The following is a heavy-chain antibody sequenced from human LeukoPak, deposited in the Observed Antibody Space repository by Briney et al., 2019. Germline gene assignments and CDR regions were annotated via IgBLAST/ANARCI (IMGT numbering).Heavy chain of an antibody. J-gene: IGHJ1*01. Sequence: PGGSLRLSCAASGFTVSSNYMSWVRQAPGKGLEWVSVIYSGGTTYYADSVKGRFTISRDNSKNTLNLQMNSLRAEDTAVYYCVRNDHSSAWYPRYFQQWGQGSMVTVSS. D-gene: IGHD6-19*01. V-gene: IGHV3-66*02. CDR2: IYSGGTT. CDR3: VRNDHSSAWYPRYFQQ. CDR1: GFTVSSNY.